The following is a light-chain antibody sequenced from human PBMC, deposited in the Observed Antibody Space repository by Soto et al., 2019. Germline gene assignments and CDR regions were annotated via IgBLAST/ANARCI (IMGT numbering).Light chain of an antibody. J-gene: IGKJ2*01. CDR2: GVS. Sequence: EVVLTQSPGTLSLSPGERATLSCRASQTVTSNYLAWYQQKPGQAPRLLIYGVSSRATDIPHRFSGSGSGTDFTLTISRLEPEDFALYYCQQYLSLPVTFGQGTKLEIK. CDR3: QQYLSLPVT. CDR1: QTVTSNY. V-gene: IGKV3-20*01.